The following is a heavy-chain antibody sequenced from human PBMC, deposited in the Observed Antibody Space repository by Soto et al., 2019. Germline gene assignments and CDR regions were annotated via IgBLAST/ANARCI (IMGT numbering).Heavy chain of an antibody. CDR3: ARLVGSSRYLTFDP. CDR1: GGTFSSYT. J-gene: IGHJ5*02. CDR2: IIPILGIA. V-gene: IGHV1-69*02. D-gene: IGHD6-13*01. Sequence: ASVKVSCKASGGTFSSYTISWVRQAPGQGLEWMGRIIPILGIANYAQKFQGRVTITADKSTSTAYMELSSLRSEDTAVYYCARLVGSSRYLTFDPWGQGTLVTVSS.